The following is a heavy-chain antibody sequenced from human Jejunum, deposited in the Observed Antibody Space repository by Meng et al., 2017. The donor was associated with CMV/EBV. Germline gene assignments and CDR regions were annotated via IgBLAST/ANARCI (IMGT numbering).Heavy chain of an antibody. D-gene: IGHD2/OR15-2a*01. V-gene: IGHV3-23*03. J-gene: IGHJ4*02. Sequence: GCTCGRYAMSWVRQAPGKGLEWVSLIYSPDNPYYANSVKGLFTISRDNSKNTLYLQMNSLRAEDTAVYYCAQYCSSTSCSLRAFDYWGQGTLVTVSS. CDR2: IYSPDNP. CDR3: AQYCSSTSCSLRAFDY. CDR1: GCTCGRYA.